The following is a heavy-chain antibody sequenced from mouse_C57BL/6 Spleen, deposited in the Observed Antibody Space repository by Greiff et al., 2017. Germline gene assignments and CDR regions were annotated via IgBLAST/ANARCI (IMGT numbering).Heavy chain of an antibody. CDR2: ISYSGST. Sequence: EVHLVESGPGMVKPSQSLSLTCTFTGYSITSGYDWHWIRHFPGNKLEWMGYISYSGSTNYNPSLKSRISITHDTSKNHFFLKLNSVTTEDTATYYCARGDYGSSFDYWGQGTTLTVSS. D-gene: IGHD1-1*01. V-gene: IGHV3-1*01. CDR3: ARGDYGSSFDY. CDR1: GYSITSGYD. J-gene: IGHJ2*01.